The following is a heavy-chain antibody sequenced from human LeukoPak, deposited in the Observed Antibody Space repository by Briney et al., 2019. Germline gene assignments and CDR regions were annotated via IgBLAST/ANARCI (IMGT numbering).Heavy chain of an antibody. J-gene: IGHJ5*02. D-gene: IGHD1-20*01. V-gene: IGHV1-18*01. CDR2: ISPFNGNT. CDR3: ARDRTTGYNYFDP. Sequence: GASVKVSCKASGGTFSSYAISWVRQAPGQGLEWMGWISPFNGNTNYAQQFQGRVIMTTDTSTTTAYMDLRSLRSDDTAVYYCARDRTTGYNYFDPWGQGTLVTVSS. CDR1: GGTFSSYA.